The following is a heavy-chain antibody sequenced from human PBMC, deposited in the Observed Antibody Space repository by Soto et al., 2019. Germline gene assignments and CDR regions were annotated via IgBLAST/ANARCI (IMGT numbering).Heavy chain of an antibody. J-gene: IGHJ6*04. CDR1: GYTFTGYY. Sequence: ASVKVSCKASGYTFTGYYMHWVRQAPGQGLEWMGWINPNSGGTNYAQKFQGRVTMTRDTSISTAYMELSRLRSDDTAVYYCARGVATSYYYYSGMDVWGEGTTVTVSS. CDR2: INPNSGGT. D-gene: IGHD5-12*01. CDR3: ARGVATSYYYYSGMDV. V-gene: IGHV1-2*02.